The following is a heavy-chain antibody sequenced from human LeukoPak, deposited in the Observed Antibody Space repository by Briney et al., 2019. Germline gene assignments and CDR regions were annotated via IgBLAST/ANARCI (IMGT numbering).Heavy chain of an antibody. V-gene: IGHV1-46*01. CDR3: ARGTPGFSSV. J-gene: IGHJ4*02. D-gene: IGHD6-19*01. Sequence: ASVKVSCKAFGYTFTSYYVHWVRQAHGQGLEWMGIINPSGGTNYAQKFQGRVTMTRDTFTSTVYMELSSLRSEDTAVYYCARGTPGFSSVWGQGTLVTVSS. CDR2: INPSGGT. CDR1: GYTFTSYY.